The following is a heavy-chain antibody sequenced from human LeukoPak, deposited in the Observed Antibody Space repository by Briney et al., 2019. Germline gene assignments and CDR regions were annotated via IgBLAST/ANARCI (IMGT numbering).Heavy chain of an antibody. CDR3: ARDHHYDILTGYYSDDAFDT. Sequence: PSETLSLTCAVSGGSISSGSYYWSWIRQPAGKGLEWIGRIYTSGSTNYNPSLKSRVTISVDTSKNQFSLKLSSVTAADTAVYYCARDHHYDILTGYYSDDAFDTWGQGTMVTVSS. CDR2: IYTSGST. J-gene: IGHJ3*02. CDR1: GGSISSGSYY. V-gene: IGHV4-61*02. D-gene: IGHD3-9*01.